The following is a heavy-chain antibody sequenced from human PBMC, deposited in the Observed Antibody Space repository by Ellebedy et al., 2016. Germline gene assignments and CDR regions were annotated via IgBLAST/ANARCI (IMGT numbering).Heavy chain of an antibody. D-gene: IGHD3-16*01. CDR3: ARYDSSDKRTIDY. V-gene: IGHV4-31*03. Sequence: SETLSLXXTISGYSFSSVDYYWTCIRQQPGRGLVCTVHISSTVTFSYNPSLRSRLAISSDTTKRTFSLKLTSVTAADTAVYFCARYDSSDKRTIDYWGQGTLVTVSS. J-gene: IGHJ4*02. CDR2: ISSTVTF. CDR1: GYSFSSVDYY.